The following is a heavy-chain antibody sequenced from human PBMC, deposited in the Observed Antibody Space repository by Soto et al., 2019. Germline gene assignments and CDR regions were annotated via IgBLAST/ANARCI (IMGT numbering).Heavy chain of an antibody. D-gene: IGHD1-7*01. CDR1: GDSVSTNIAA. CDR3: ARDAAPTLNYPHGMDV. CDR2: TLYRSSKWYN. J-gene: IGHJ6*02. V-gene: IGHV6-1*01. Sequence: QVQLQQSGPGLVKPSQTLSLTCAISGDSVSTNIAAWSWIRQSPSRGLEWLGRTLYRSSKWYNEYAVAVKSRMTINPDTSKNQFSLQLNSVTPEDTALYYCARDAAPTLNYPHGMDVWGQGTAVTVSS.